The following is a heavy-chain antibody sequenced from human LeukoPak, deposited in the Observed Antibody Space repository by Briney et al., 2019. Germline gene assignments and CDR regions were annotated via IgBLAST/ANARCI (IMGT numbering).Heavy chain of an antibody. CDR1: GFSFSSYW. J-gene: IGHJ6*02. V-gene: IGHV3-74*01. D-gene: IGHD6-13*01. CDR2: MRRDGRST. CDR3: ARSGGSSSWGYYYYGMDV. Sequence: GGSLRLSCAASGFSFSSYWMHWVSHARGKGLMWVSRMRRDGRSTIHADAVNGRFTISRDNANNTLYLEMNSLRVEDTAVYYCARSGGSSSWGYYYYGMDVWGQGTTVTVSS.